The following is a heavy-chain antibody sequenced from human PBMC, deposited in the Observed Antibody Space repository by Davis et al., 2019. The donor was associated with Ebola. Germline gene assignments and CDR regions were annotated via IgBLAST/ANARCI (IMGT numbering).Heavy chain of an antibody. D-gene: IGHD2-15*01. V-gene: IGHV4-34*01. CDR1: GGSSSGYF. J-gene: IGHJ4*02. CDR3: ARGLYCSGGSCFLDY. CDR2: SNHSGST. Sequence: SETLSLTCAVYGGSSSGYFWSWIPEPQGKGLEWIGESNHSGSTNYNPSLKSRVTISVDTSKNQFSLKLSSVTAADTAVYYCARGLYCSGGSCFLDYWGQGTLVTVSS.